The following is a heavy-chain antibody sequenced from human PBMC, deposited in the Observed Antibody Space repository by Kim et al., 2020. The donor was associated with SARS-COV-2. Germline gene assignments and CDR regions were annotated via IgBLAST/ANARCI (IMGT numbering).Heavy chain of an antibody. CDR3: ARDMPGRVVAATIRSFDY. J-gene: IGHJ4*02. V-gene: IGHV3-48*02. CDR1: GFTFSSYS. Sequence: GGSLRLSCAASGFTFSSYSMNWVRQAPGKGLEWVSYISSSSSTIYYADSVKGRFTISRDNAKNSLYLQMNSLRDEDTAVYYCARDMPGRVVAATIRSFDYWGQGTLVTVSS. D-gene: IGHD2-15*01. CDR2: ISSSSSTI.